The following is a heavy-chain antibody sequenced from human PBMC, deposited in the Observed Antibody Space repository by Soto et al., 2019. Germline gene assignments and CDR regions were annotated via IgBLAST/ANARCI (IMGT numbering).Heavy chain of an antibody. J-gene: IGHJ6*02. CDR2: INPNNGDT. V-gene: IGHV1-2*04. Sequence: ASVKVSCKASGYIFTGYHMHWVRQAPGQGLEWMGWINPNNGDTNYAEKFQGWVTMTRDTSINIAYMELNRLKSDDTAVYFCARDKEGYYGLDVWGQGTTVTV. CDR1: GYIFTGYH. CDR3: ARDKEGYYGLDV.